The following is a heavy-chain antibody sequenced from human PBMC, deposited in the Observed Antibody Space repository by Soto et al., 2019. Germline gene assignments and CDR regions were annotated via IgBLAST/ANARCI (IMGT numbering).Heavy chain of an antibody. CDR2: IDQDGSST. J-gene: IGHJ5*02. V-gene: IGHV3-74*01. D-gene: IGHD1-26*01. CDR3: VRDLNFPYRGLSQGWFDL. CDR1: GLRFSDYW. Sequence: PGGSLRLSCAASGLRFSDYWMHWVRQVPGKGLVWVSRIDQDGSSTSYADSVKGRFTISRDNAKNTLYLQMNSLRAEDTAVYYCVRDLNFPYRGLSQGWFDLWGQGS.